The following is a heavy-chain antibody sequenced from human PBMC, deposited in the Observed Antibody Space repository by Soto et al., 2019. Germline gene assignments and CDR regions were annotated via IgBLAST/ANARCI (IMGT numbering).Heavy chain of an antibody. Sequence: QVHLVQSGAEVRKPGASVMISCTASGYTLNHYPMHWVRQAPGQGLEWMGWINAGPGNTKYSQKCQGRVTITRDTLTNTAYMELNSLRSEDTAVYYCARDVTIYSVVVISGFDYWGQGTLVTVSS. CDR2: INAGPGNT. CDR1: GYTLNHYP. D-gene: IGHD3-3*01. J-gene: IGHJ4*02. CDR3: ARDVTIYSVVVISGFDY. V-gene: IGHV1-3*01.